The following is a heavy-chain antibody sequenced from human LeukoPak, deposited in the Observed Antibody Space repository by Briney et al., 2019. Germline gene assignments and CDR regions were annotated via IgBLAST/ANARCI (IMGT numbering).Heavy chain of an antibody. CDR2: INHSGST. V-gene: IGHV4-34*01. Sequence: KPSETLSLTCAVYGGSFSGYYWNWIRQPPGKGLEWIGEINHSGSTNYNPSLKSRVTISVDTSKNQFSLKLSSVTAADTAVYYCARGRLTNGYFDYWGQGTLVTVSS. CDR1: GGSFSGYY. D-gene: IGHD4-17*01. CDR3: ARGRLTNGYFDY. J-gene: IGHJ4*02.